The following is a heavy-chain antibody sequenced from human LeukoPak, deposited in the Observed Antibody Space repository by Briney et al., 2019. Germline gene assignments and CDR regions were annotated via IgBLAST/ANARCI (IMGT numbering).Heavy chain of an antibody. CDR3: ARGKDYGLDH. CDR1: GLTFSSSA. J-gene: IGHJ4*02. CDR2: IQSDGSVK. D-gene: IGHD4/OR15-4a*01. V-gene: IGHV3-30*02. Sequence: SGGSLRLSCAASGLTFSSSAMDWVRQAPGKGLEWVAFIQSDGSVKNYTDSVKGRFTISRDNSKNTLYFQMNSLRPGDTAVYFCARGKDYGLDHWGQGTLVTVSS.